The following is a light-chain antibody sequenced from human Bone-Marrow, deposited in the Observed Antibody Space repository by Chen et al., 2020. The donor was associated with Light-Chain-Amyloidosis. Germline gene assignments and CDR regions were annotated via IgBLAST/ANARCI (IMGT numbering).Light chain of an antibody. CDR3: QSADSSGTYEVI. J-gene: IGLJ2*01. V-gene: IGLV3-25*03. CDR2: RDT. Sequence: SYELTQPPSVSVSPGQTARITCSGDDLPTKYAYWYQQKPGQAPVLVIHRDTERPSGISEPFSCSSSGTTATLTISGVQAEDEADYHCQSADSSGTYEVIFGGGTKLTVL. CDR1: DLPTKY.